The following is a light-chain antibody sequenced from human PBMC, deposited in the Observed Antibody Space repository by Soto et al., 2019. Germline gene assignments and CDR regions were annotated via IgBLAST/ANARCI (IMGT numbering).Light chain of an antibody. CDR2: DVS. Sequence: QSVLTQPASVSGSPGQSITISCTGTSSDVGGYNYVCWYQQHPGKAPKLMIYDVSNRPSGVSNRFSGSKSGNTASLTISGLQAEDEADYYCSSYTSRSTLYVFGTGTKVTVL. CDR1: SSDVGGYNY. V-gene: IGLV2-14*01. CDR3: SSYTSRSTLYV. J-gene: IGLJ1*01.